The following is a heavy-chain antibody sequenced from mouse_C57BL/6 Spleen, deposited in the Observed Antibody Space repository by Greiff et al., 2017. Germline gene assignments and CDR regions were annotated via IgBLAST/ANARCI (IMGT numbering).Heavy chain of an antibody. CDR1: GYSFTGYY. V-gene: IGHV1-42*01. CDR3: GRGCSSPFYWYFDV. J-gene: IGHJ1*03. D-gene: IGHD1-1*01. CDR2: INPSTGGT. Sequence: VQLQQSGPELVKPGASVKISCKASGYSFTGYYMNWVKQSPEKSLEWIGEINPSTGGTTYNQKFKAKATLTVDKSSSTAYMQLKSLTSEDSAVYYGGRGCSSPFYWYFDVWGTGTTVTVSS.